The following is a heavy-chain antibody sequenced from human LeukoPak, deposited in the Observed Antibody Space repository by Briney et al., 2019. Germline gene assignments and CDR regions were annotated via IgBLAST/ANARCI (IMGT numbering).Heavy chain of an antibody. CDR1: GGSISSYY. D-gene: IGHD3-3*01. J-gene: IGHJ5*02. CDR2: IYTSGST. Sequence: SETLTLTCTVSGGSISSYYWSWIRQPAGTGLEWIGRIYTSGSTNYNPSLKSRVTISVDKSKNQFSLKLSSVTAADTAVYYCASEVWVFGVVSKRFDPWGQGSLVTVSS. CDR3: ASEVWVFGVVSKRFDP. V-gene: IGHV4-4*07.